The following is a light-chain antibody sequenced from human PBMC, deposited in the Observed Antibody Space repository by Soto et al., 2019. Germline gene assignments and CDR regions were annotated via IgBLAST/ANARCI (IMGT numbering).Light chain of an antibody. CDR3: QQYGTLPLS. CDR1: QSLTNTF. J-gene: IGKJ4*01. V-gene: IGKV3-20*01. Sequence: EILLTQSPGTLSLSPGDRATLSCRASQSLTNTFLAWYQQIPGQTPRLLIYGASTRATGIPDRFSGSGSGTDFTLTISRLEPEDFAVDFCQQYGTLPLSFGGGTKVEIK. CDR2: GAS.